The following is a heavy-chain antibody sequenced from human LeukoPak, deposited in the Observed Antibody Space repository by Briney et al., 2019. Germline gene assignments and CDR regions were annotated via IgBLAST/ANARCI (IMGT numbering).Heavy chain of an antibody. D-gene: IGHD1-1*01. J-gene: IGHJ1*01. V-gene: IGHV3-30*02. CDR1: GFTFNDYA. CDR3: ARDLDDQNSLPPVFQY. Sequence: GGSLRLSRAASGFTFNDYAMHWVRQAPGKGLEWVAFIRYDGSKTYYADSVKGRFTISRDNSKNTLYLQMNSLRGEDTAVYYCARDLDDQNSLPPVFQYWGQGTLVTVSS. CDR2: IRYDGSKT.